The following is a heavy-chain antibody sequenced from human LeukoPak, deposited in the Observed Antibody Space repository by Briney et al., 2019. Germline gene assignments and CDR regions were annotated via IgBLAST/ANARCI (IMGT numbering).Heavy chain of an antibody. CDR3: AKDLATVTIYFDY. J-gene: IGHJ4*02. CDR1: GFSFNNYA. D-gene: IGHD4-11*01. V-gene: IGHV3-23*01. CDR2: ISGSGGST. Sequence: PGGSLSLSWAASGFSFNNYARSWVRQAPGKGLEWVSAISGSGGSTYYADSVKGRFTISRDNSKNTLYLQMNSLRAEDTAVYYCAKDLATVTIYFDYWGQGTLVTVSS.